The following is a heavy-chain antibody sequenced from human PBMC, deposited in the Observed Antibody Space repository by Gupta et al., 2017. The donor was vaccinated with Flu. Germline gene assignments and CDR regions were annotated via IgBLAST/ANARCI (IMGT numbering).Heavy chain of an antibody. V-gene: IGHV1-69*06. D-gene: IGHD2-15*01. Sequence: QVQLVQSGAEVKKPGSSVKVSCKASGGTFSSYAISWVRQAPGQGLEWMGGIIPIFGTANYAQKFQGRVTITADKSTSTAYMELSSLRSEDTAVYYCASQHSDVRGYCSGGSCYSGHWFDPWGQGTLVTVSS. CDR3: ASQHSDVRGYCSGGSCYSGHWFDP. CDR2: IIPIFGTA. J-gene: IGHJ5*02. CDR1: GGTFSSYA.